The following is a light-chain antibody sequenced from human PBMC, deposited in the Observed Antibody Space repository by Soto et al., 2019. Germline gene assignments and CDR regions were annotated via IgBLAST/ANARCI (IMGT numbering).Light chain of an antibody. J-gene: IGKJ4*01. V-gene: IGKV3-20*01. Sequence: EIVLTQSPGTLSLSPGERATLSCRASQSVSSSYLAWYQQKPGQAPRLLIYGASRRATGIPDRFSGSGSGTDFTLTISRLEPEDFAVYYCQQYGSSPPLTFGGGTKVEI. CDR2: GAS. CDR3: QQYGSSPPLT. CDR1: QSVSSSY.